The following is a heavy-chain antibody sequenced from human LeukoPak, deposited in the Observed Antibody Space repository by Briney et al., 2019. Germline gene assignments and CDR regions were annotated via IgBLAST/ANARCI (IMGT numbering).Heavy chain of an antibody. D-gene: IGHD3-22*01. CDR3: ARVRYYYDSSGYLDY. CDR2: IIPILGIA. V-gene: IGHV1-69*04. CDR1: GGSFSNYA. Sequence: GASVKVSCKASGGSFSNYAFSWVRQAPGQGLEWMGRIIPILGIANYAQKFQGRVTITADKSTSTAYMELSSLRSEDTAVYYCARVRYYYDSSGYLDYWGQGTLVTVSS. J-gene: IGHJ4*02.